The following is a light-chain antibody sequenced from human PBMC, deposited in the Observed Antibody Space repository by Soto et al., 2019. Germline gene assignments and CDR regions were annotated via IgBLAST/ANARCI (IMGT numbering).Light chain of an antibody. V-gene: IGKV1-5*03. CDR2: KAS. J-gene: IGKJ2*01. CDR1: QSISTL. CDR3: QQYNHYPYT. Sequence: DIQMNQSPSTLSASARHRVTITCRASQSISTLLAWYQQKPGQAPQLLIYKASTLESGVPSRFNGSGSGRVVTLTLSSLQREDFATYYCQQYNHYPYTFGQGTKLES.